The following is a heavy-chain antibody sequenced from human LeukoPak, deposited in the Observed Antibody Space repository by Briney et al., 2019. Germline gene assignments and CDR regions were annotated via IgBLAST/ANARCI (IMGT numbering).Heavy chain of an antibody. CDR3: ARIWQWLALDY. D-gene: IGHD6-19*01. J-gene: IGHJ4*02. CDR2: ITGNGGST. V-gene: IGHV3-64*02. CDR1: GFTFSTYA. Sequence: GGSLRLSCAASGFTFSTYAMHWVRQAPGKGLEYVSAITGNGGSTYYADSVKGRFTISRDNSKNTLYLQMGSLRTEDMAVYYCARIWQWLALDYWGEGTLVTVSS.